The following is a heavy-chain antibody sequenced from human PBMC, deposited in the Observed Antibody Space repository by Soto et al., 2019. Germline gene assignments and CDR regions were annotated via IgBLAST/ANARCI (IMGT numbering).Heavy chain of an antibody. D-gene: IGHD1-26*01. V-gene: IGHV4-4*07. CDR1: GASISCFY. CDR3: VRDGAKTLRDWFDP. Sequence: SETLSLTCTVSGASISCFYWSWIRKSAGKGLEWIGRIYATGTTDYNPSLKSRVMMSVDTSKKQFSLKLRSVTAADTAVYYCVRDGAKTLRDWFDPWGQGISVTVSS. J-gene: IGHJ5*02. CDR2: IYATGTT.